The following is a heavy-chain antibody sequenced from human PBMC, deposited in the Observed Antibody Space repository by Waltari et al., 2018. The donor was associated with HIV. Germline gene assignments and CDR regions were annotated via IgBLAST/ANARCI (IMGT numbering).Heavy chain of an antibody. J-gene: IGHJ3*02. V-gene: IGHV5-51*01. CDR1: GSSFTSYL. CDR2: IYRGDTNT. CDR3: ARLPIGYYDSSGYHGAFDI. D-gene: IGHD3-22*01. Sequence: EVQMVQSGAEVKKPGESLQIPCTGSGSSFTSYLLVWVRPQPGEGREGMGIIYRGDTNTRYSPSFQGQVTITADKSISTAYLQWSSLKASDTAMYYCARLPIGYYDSSGYHGAFDIWGQGTMVTVSS.